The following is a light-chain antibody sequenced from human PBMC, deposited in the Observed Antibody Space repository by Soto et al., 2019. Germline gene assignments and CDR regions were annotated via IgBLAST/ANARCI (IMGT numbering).Light chain of an antibody. CDR1: QSVISS. J-gene: IGKJ5*01. V-gene: IGKV3-15*01. Sequence: EVLVTQSPSSVSVSQGERATISCRASQSVISSLAWYQQKPGKAPKLLIYGASTMPTGIPARFSGSGSGTEFTLTISSLQSEDFADYYCHQYNNWPKTFGQGTRLEIK. CDR2: GAS. CDR3: HQYNNWPKT.